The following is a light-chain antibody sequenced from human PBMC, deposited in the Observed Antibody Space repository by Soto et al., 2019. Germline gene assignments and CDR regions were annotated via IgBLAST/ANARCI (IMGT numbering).Light chain of an antibody. V-gene: IGLV2-14*03. CDR3: SSYADISTVV. Sequence: QSALTQVASVSASPGQSITISCTGTSSDVGGHNYVSWYQQHPGKAPKLMIYNVDYRPSGVSNRFSGSKSGNTASLTISGLQADDEAYYYCSSYADISTVVFGGGTKMTVL. J-gene: IGLJ2*01. CDR2: NVD. CDR1: SSDVGGHNY.